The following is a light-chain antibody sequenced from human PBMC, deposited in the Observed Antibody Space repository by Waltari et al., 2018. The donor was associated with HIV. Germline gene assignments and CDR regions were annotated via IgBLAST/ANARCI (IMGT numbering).Light chain of an antibody. V-gene: IGLV2-8*01. CDR3: SSYAGSNNVV. J-gene: IGLJ2*01. Sequence: QSALTQPPSASGSPGQSVTISCTGTSSDVGGYNPVSWYQQHPGKAPQVMIYEVNKRPSGVPDRFSGSKSGNTASLTVSGLQAEDEADYYCSSYAGSNNVVFGGGTKLTVL. CDR1: SSDVGGYNP. CDR2: EVN.